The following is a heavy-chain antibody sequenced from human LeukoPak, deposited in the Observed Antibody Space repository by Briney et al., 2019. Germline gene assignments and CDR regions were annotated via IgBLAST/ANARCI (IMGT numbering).Heavy chain of an antibody. V-gene: IGHV4-59*01. J-gene: IGHJ4*02. CDR1: GVSISNYY. CDR2: IHYSGIT. Sequence: PSETLSLTCTVSGVSISNYYWSWIRQPPGKGLEWIGYIHYSGITNYSPSLKSRVTISVDTSKNHFSLKLNSVTAADAAVYYCARSRLSKYWSSTSCYTGSFDYWGQGTLVTVSS. D-gene: IGHD2-2*02. CDR3: ARSRLSKYWSSTSCYTGSFDY.